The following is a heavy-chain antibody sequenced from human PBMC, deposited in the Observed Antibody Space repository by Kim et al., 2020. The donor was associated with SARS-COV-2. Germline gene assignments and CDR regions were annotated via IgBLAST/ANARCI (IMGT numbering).Heavy chain of an antibody. CDR1: GFTFSSYG. CDR3: AKRGRSGSYPEDYYYGMDV. J-gene: IGHJ6*02. CDR2: ISYDGSNK. D-gene: IGHD1-26*01. V-gene: IGHV3-30*18. Sequence: GGSLRLSCAASGFTFSSYGMHWVRQAPGKGLEWVAVISYDGSNKYYADSVKGRFTISRDNSKNTLYLQMNSLRAEDTAVYYCAKRGRSGSYPEDYYYGMDVWGQGTTVTVSS.